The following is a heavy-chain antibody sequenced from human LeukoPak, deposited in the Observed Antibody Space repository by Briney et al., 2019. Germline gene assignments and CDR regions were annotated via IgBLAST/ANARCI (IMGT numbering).Heavy chain of an antibody. V-gene: IGHV4-39*07. Sequence: SGTLSLTCTVSGGSISSSSYYWGWIRQPPGKGLEWIGNIYYSGRTNYNPSLKSRVTISVDSSKNQFSLRLNSVTAADTAVYYCARSPWPFGRLDPWGQGTLVTVSS. CDR3: ARSPWPFGRLDP. CDR2: IYYSGRT. J-gene: IGHJ5*02. D-gene: IGHD3-16*01. CDR1: GGSISSSSYY.